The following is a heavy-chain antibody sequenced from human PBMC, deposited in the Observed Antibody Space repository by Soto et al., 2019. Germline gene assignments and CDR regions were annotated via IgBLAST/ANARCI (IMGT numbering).Heavy chain of an antibody. D-gene: IGHD1-7*01. CDR1: GGSISSGGYY. V-gene: IGHV4-31*03. CDR3: ARENWNYANYYYYGMDV. CDR2: IYYSGST. Sequence: SETLSLTCTVSGGSISSGGYYWSWIRQHPGKGLEWIGYIYYSGSTYYNPSLKSRVTISVDTSKNQFSLKLSSVTAADTAVYYCARENWNYANYYYYGMDVWGQGTTVTVSS. J-gene: IGHJ6*02.